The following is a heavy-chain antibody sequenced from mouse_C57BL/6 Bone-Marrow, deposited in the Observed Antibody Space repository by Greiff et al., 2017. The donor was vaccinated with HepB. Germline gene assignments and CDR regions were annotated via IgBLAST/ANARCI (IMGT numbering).Heavy chain of an antibody. CDR1: GYTFTDYE. V-gene: IGHV1-15*01. CDR2: IDPETGGT. D-gene: IGHD1-1*01. Sequence: QVQLQQSGAELVRPGASVTLSCKASGYTFTDYEMHWVKQTPVHGLEWIGAIDPETGGTAYNQKFKGKAILTADKSSSTAYMELRSLTSEDSAVYYCTREGQLRSPLDYWGQGTTLTVSS. CDR3: TREGQLRSPLDY. J-gene: IGHJ2*01.